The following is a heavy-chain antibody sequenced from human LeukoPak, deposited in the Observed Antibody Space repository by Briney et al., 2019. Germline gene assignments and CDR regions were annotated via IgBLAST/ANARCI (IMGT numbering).Heavy chain of an antibody. CDR1: EYTFTVSY. V-gene: IGHV1-2*02. J-gene: IGHJ4*02. CDR3: ATGTTGFFDY. D-gene: IGHD1-7*01. Sequence: ASVNVSCKPSEYTFTVSYIHWLRQAPGQGPEWMGWINPNSGGTNYAQKFQGRVTMTRDTSINTANMELNSLTSDDTAVYYCATGTTGFFDYWDQGTLVTVSS. CDR2: INPNSGGT.